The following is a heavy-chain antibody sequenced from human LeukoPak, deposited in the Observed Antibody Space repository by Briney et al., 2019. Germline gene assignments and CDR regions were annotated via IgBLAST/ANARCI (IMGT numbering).Heavy chain of an antibody. J-gene: IGHJ4*02. Sequence: GGSLRLSCAASGFTFSNYEINWVRQAPGKGLEWVSHISSGGSTIYYADSVKGRFTISRDNAENPLYLQMNSLRVEDTGVYYCGSGVKAGRNYWGQGILVTVFS. CDR1: GFTFSNYE. D-gene: IGHD3-10*01. CDR3: GSGVKAGRNY. CDR2: ISSGGSTI. V-gene: IGHV3-48*03.